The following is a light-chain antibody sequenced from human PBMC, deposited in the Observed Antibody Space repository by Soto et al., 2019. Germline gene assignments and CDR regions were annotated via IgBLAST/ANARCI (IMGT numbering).Light chain of an antibody. J-gene: IGKJ5*01. CDR2: GAS. CDR3: QQYGGSPRIT. CDR1: ERLSSVY. V-gene: IGKV3-20*01. Sequence: EIVFTQSPGTLSFSRGERATLSCRASERLSSVYLAWYQQRPGQPPRLLIYGASNRATGIPDRFSGSGSGTDFTLIINRLEPEDVAIYYCQQYGGSPRITLGQGTRLEIK.